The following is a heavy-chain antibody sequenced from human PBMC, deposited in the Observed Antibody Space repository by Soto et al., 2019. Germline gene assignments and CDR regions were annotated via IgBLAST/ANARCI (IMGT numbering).Heavy chain of an antibody. D-gene: IGHD2-2*01. CDR2: IIPIFGTA. CDR3: ARDRYCSSTSCYLSRENWFDP. CDR1: GGTFSSYA. Sequence: SVKVSCKASGGTFSSYAISWVRQAPGQGLEWMGGIIPIFGTANYAQKFQGRVTITADESTSTAYMELSSLRSEDTAVYYCARDRYCSSTSCYLSRENWFDPWGQGTLVTVSS. V-gene: IGHV1-69*13. J-gene: IGHJ5*02.